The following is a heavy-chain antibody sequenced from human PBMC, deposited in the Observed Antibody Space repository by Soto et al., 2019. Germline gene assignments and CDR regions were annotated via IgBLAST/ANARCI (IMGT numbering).Heavy chain of an antibody. V-gene: IGHV3-48*03. CDR1: GFTFSSYE. CDR2: ISSSGSTI. CDR3: ARDRVPATAQRGLNYYYYGMDV. Sequence: EVQLVESGGGLVQPGGSLRLSCAASGFTFSSYEMNWVRQAPGKGLEWVSYISSSGSTIYYADSVKGRFTISRDNGKNSLYLQMNSLRAEDTAVYYCARDRVPATAQRGLNYYYYGMDVWGQGTTVTGSS. J-gene: IGHJ6*02. D-gene: IGHD2-2*01.